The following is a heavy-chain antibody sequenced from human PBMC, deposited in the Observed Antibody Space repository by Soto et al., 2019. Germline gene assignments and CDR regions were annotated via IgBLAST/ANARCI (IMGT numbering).Heavy chain of an antibody. CDR3: ARDGDTAMVNY. CDR2: ISSSSSYT. D-gene: IGHD5-18*01. J-gene: IGHJ4*02. CDR1: GFTFSDYY. V-gene: IGHV3-11*06. Sequence: QVQLAESGGGLVKPGGSLRLSCAASGFTFSDYYMSWIRQAPGKGLEWVSYISSSSSYTNYADSVKGRFTISRDNAKNSLYLQMNSLRAEDTAVYYCARDGDTAMVNYWGQGTLVTVSS.